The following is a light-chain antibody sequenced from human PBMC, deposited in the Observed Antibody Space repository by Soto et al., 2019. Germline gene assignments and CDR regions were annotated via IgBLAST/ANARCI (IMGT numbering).Light chain of an antibody. V-gene: IGKV3-11*01. CDR1: QSVSSY. Sequence: EIVLTQSPATLSLSPGERATLSCRASQSVSSYLAWYQQKPGQAPRLLIYDASNSATGIPARFSGSGSGTDFTLTISSLAPEDFAVYYCQQRSNWPRTFGQGTKVEIK. J-gene: IGKJ1*01. CDR2: DAS. CDR3: QQRSNWPRT.